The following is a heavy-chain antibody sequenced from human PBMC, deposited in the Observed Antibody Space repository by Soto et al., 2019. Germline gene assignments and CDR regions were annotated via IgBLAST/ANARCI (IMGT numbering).Heavy chain of an antibody. Sequence: ASVKVSCKASGYTFTNYAMHWVRQAPGQRLEWMGWINAGNGNTKYSQKFQGRVTITRDTSTSTAYMELRSLRSDDTAVYYCARGGYSYGAYNWFDPWGQGTLVTVSS. CDR2: INAGNGNT. CDR3: ARGGYSYGAYNWFDP. J-gene: IGHJ5*02. V-gene: IGHV1-3*01. CDR1: GYTFTNYA. D-gene: IGHD5-18*01.